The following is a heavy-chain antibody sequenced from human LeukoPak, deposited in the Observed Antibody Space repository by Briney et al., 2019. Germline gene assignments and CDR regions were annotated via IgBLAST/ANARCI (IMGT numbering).Heavy chain of an antibody. J-gene: IGHJ4*02. CDR1: EFTFSSYS. V-gene: IGHV3-66*01. D-gene: IGHD3-10*01. CDR3: ARDMVREGYYFDY. Sequence: GSLRLSCAGSEFTFSSYSMHWVRQAPGKGLEWVSVIYSGGSTYYADSVKGRFTISRDNSKNTLYLQMNSLRAEDTAVYYCARDMVREGYYFDYWGQGTLVTVSS. CDR2: IYSGGST.